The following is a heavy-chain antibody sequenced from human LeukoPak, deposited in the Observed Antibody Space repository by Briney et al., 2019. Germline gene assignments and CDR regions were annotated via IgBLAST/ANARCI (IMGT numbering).Heavy chain of an antibody. V-gene: IGHV3-11*01. CDR3: AREEGGDCSRTSCYTSS. J-gene: IGHJ4*02. D-gene: IGHD2-2*02. CDR1: GFTFSDYY. Sequence: GGSLRLSCAASGFTFSDYYTSCIRQAPGKGLEWVSYISGSGIATYYADSVKGRFTISRDNAKNSLYLQMNSLRVEDTAVYYCAREEGGDCSRTSCYTSSWGQGTQVTVST. CDR2: ISGSGIAT.